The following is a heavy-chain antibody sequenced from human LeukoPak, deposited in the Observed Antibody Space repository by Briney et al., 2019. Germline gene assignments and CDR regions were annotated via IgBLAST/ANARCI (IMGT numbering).Heavy chain of an antibody. CDR2: ISGSGGST. CDR3: ARVSIAAAEDY. Sequence: GGSLRLSCAASGFTFSNYAMSWVRQAPGKGLEWVSAISGSGGSTYYADSVKGRFTISRDNAKNSLYLQMNSLRAEDTAVYYCARVSIAAAEDYWGQGTLVTVSS. CDR1: GFTFSNYA. V-gene: IGHV3-23*01. J-gene: IGHJ4*02. D-gene: IGHD6-13*01.